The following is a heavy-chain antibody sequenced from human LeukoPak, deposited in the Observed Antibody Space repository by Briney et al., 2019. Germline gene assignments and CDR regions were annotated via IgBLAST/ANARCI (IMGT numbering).Heavy chain of an antibody. CDR3: ARDFIVGATCFDY. V-gene: IGHV1-2*02. D-gene: IGHD1-26*01. Sequence: ASVKVSCKASGYTFTGYYMHWVRQAPGQGLEWMGWINPNSGGTNYAQKFQSRVTMTRDTSISTAYMELSRLRSDDTAVYYCARDFIVGATCFDYWGQGTLVTVSS. CDR2: INPNSGGT. J-gene: IGHJ4*02. CDR1: GYTFTGYY.